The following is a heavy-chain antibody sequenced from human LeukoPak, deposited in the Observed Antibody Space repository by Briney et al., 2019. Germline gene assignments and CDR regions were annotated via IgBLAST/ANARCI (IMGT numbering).Heavy chain of an antibody. V-gene: IGHV6-1*01. CDR3: ARDRDVVVPAPRGNWFDP. J-gene: IGHJ5*02. CDR1: GDSVSSNSAA. Sequence: SQTLSLTCAISGDSVSSNSAAWNWIRQSPSRGLEWLGRTYYRSKWYNDYAVSVKSRITINPDTSKNQFSLQLNSVTPEDTAVYYCARDRDVVVPAPRGNWFDPWGQGTLVTVSS. CDR2: TYYRSKWYN. D-gene: IGHD2-2*01.